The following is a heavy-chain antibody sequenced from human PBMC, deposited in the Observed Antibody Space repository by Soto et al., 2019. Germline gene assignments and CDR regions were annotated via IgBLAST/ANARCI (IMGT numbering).Heavy chain of an antibody. J-gene: IGHJ4*02. CDR2: ISPYNGNT. V-gene: IGHV1-18*01. D-gene: IGHD2-8*01. Sequence: QVPLVQSGGEVKKPGASVKVSCKASGYTFSNFGLSWVRQAPGQGLELMGWISPYNGNTKYAQKLQGRLTMTTDTSTSTAYMELRSLRSDDTAVYYCARDRLGVSVTGGGFDSWGQGTLVTVSS. CDR1: GYTFSNFG. CDR3: ARDRLGVSVTGGGFDS.